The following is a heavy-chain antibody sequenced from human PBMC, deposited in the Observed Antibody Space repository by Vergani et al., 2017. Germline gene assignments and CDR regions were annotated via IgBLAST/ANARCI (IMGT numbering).Heavy chain of an antibody. CDR1: GFTVSSNY. J-gene: IGHJ4*02. D-gene: IGHD6-19*01. Sequence: EVQLVESGGGLIQPGGSLRLSCAASGFTVSSNYMSWVRQAPGKGLEWVSVIYSGGSTYYADSVKGRFTISRDNSKNTLYLQMNSLRAEDTAVYYCAKEAVADHYYFDYWGQGTLVTVSS. CDR2: IYSGGST. V-gene: IGHV3-53*01. CDR3: AKEAVADHYYFDY.